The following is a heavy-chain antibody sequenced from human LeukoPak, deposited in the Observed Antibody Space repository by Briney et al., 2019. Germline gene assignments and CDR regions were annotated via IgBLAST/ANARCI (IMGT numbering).Heavy chain of an antibody. V-gene: IGHV3-7*03. CDR2: IKQDGSEK. J-gene: IGHJ5*02. CDR3: ARYCSSTSCYSDWFDP. CDR1: GFTFSSYW. Sequence: LAGGSLRLSCAASGFTFSSYWMSWVRQAPGKGLEWVADIKQDGSEKYYVDSVKGRFTISRDNAKNSLYLQMNSLRAEDTAVCYCARYCSSTSCYSDWFDPWGQGTLVTVSS. D-gene: IGHD2-2*01.